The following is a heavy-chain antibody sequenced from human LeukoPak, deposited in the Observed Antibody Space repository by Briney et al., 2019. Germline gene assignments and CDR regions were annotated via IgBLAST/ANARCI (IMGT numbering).Heavy chain of an antibody. D-gene: IGHD3-22*01. CDR3: ARERYYYDSSGYYPVDY. V-gene: IGHV1-18*01. CDR2: ISAYNGNT. J-gene: IGHJ4*02. CDR1: GYTFTSYG. Sequence: ASVTVTCKASGYTFTSYGISWVRQAPGQGLEWMGWISAYNGNTNYAQKLQGRVTMTTDTSTSTAYMELRSLRSDDTAVYYCARERYYYDSSGYYPVDYWGQGTLVTVSS.